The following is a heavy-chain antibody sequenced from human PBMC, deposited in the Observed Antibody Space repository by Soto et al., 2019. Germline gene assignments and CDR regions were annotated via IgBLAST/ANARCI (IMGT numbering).Heavy chain of an antibody. D-gene: IGHD5-12*01. Sequence: ASVTVSCKASGYTFPSSDLHLVRPAPGQGLAWMGWMNPNSGNTGYAQKFQGRVPLTRNTSISTAYMELSSLRSEDTAVYYCARTHGYNYYYYGMDVWGQGTTVTVSS. CDR2: MNPNSGNT. CDR1: GYTFPSSD. V-gene: IGHV1-8*01. CDR3: ARTHGYNYYYYGMDV. J-gene: IGHJ6*02.